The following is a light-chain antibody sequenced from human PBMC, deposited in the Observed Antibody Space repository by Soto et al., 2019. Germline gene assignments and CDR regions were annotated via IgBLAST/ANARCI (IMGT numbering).Light chain of an antibody. CDR2: AAS. J-gene: IGKJ4*01. V-gene: IGKV1-9*01. Sequence: DIQLTQSPSFLSASVGDRVTITCRASQDISDYLAWYQQRPGKAPKLLIYAASTLQSGVPSRFSGSGSGTEFTLTISSLQPEDFATYSCQQLNSYPLPFGGGNKVEIK. CDR1: QDISDY. CDR3: QQLNSYPLP.